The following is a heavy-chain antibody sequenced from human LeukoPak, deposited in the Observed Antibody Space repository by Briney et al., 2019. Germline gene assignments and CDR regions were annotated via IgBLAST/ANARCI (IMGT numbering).Heavy chain of an antibody. CDR3: ARVATVTTVSYYYYGMDV. CDR1: GGSISSGDYY. D-gene: IGHD4-11*01. J-gene: IGHJ6*02. Sequence: SETLSLTCTVSGGSISSGDYYWSWIRQPPGKGLEWIGYIYYSGSTYYNPSLKSRVTISVDTSKNQFSLKLSSVTAADTAVYYCARVATVTTVSYYYYGMDVWGQGTTVTVSS. CDR2: IYYSGST. V-gene: IGHV4-30-4*01.